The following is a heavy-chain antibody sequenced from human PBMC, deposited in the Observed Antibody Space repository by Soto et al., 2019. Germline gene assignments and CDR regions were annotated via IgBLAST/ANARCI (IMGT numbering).Heavy chain of an antibody. CDR2: IYTSGST. Sequence: QVQLQESGPGLVKPSETLSLTCTVSGGSISSYYWSWIRQPAGKGLEWIGRIYTSGSTNYNPSLKSRVTMSVDTSKNQFSLKLSSVTAADTAVYYCARGFSIGDLWFGESDVGEYFQHWGQGTLVTVSS. J-gene: IGHJ1*01. V-gene: IGHV4-4*07. D-gene: IGHD3-10*01. CDR1: GGSISSYY. CDR3: ARGFSIGDLWFGESDVGEYFQH.